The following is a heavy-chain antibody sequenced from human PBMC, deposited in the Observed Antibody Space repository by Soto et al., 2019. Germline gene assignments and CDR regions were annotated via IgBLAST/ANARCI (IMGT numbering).Heavy chain of an antibody. V-gene: IGHV3-23*01. CDR1: GFTFSNYA. CDR3: AKGWMATVTYSDY. J-gene: IGHJ4*02. Sequence: EMQLLESGGGLVQPGGSLRLSCAASGFTFSNYAMSWFRQAPGKGLEWVSAITGSGGSTFYADSVKGRFTISRDNSENTLLLQMNSLRVEDTAMYYCAKGWMATVTYSDYWGQGTLVTVSS. CDR2: ITGSGGST. D-gene: IGHD4-17*01.